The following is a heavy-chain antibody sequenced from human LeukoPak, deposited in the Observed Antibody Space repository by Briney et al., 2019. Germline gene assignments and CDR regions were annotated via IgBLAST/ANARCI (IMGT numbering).Heavy chain of an antibody. CDR3: ARGRKIYYDSSGYYRP. CDR2: INHSGST. J-gene: IGHJ4*02. V-gene: IGHV4-34*01. Sequence: SETLSLTCAVYGASFSGYYWSWIRQPPGKGLEWIGEINHSGSTNYNPSLKSRVTISVDTSKNQFSLKLSSVTAADTAVYYCARGRKIYYDSSGYYRPWGQGTLVTVSS. D-gene: IGHD3-22*01. CDR1: GASFSGYY.